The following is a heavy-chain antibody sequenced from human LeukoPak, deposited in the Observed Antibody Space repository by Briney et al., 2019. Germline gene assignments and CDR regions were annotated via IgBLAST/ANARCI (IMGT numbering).Heavy chain of an antibody. Sequence: GGSLRLSCAASGFTFNDYAMNWVRQAPGKGLEWVSFISGDGRSTYYADSVKGRFTISRDNSRNSLYLQMNSLRLGNAALYYCATDCSGNRCYSLWGPGTLVTVSS. CDR1: GFTFNDYA. CDR3: ATDCSGNRCYSL. J-gene: IGHJ4*02. CDR2: ISGDGRST. V-gene: IGHV3-43*02. D-gene: IGHD2-15*01.